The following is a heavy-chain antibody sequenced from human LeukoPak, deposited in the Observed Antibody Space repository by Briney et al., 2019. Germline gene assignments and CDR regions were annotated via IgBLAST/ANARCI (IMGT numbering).Heavy chain of an antibody. V-gene: IGHV1-18*01. D-gene: IGHD6-13*01. CDR1: GYTFTTYL. J-gene: IGHJ5*02. CDR2: ISANNGNT. Sequence: ASVKVSCKASGYTFTTYLITWVRQAPGQGLEWMGWISANNGNTNYAQKFQGRVTMTTDTSTSTAYMELRSLRSDDTAMYYCARVSHSSSRYGNWFDPWGQGTLVIVSS. CDR3: ARVSHSSSRYGNWFDP.